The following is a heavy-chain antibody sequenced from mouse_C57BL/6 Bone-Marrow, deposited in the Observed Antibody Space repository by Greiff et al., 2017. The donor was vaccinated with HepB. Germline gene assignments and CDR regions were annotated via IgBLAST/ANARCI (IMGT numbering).Heavy chain of an antibody. CDR1: GFNIKDYY. Sequence: EVKVVESGAELVKPGASVKLSCTASGFNIKDYYMHWVKQRTEQGLEWIGRIDPEDGETKYAPKFQGKATITADTSSNTAYLQLSSLTSEDTAVYYCARSRGNYPAWFAYWGQGTLVTVSA. CDR2: IDPEDGET. CDR3: ARSRGNYPAWFAY. D-gene: IGHD2-1*01. V-gene: IGHV14-2*01. J-gene: IGHJ3*01.